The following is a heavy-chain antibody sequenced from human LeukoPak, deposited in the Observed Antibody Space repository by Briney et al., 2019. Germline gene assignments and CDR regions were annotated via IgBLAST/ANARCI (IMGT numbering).Heavy chain of an antibody. Sequence: SATLFLTCTVSGVSISTHYWSWVRQPPGKGLEWIGYLYDSVNTKDTPSLKSRLSLSADTSKNQFSLRLGSVTAADTAVYYCATIKRGSIYGYFDFWGQGIKVTVSS. CDR3: ATIKRGSIYGYFDF. CDR1: GVSISTHY. CDR2: LYDSVNT. V-gene: IGHV4-59*11. J-gene: IGHJ4*02. D-gene: IGHD5-18*01.